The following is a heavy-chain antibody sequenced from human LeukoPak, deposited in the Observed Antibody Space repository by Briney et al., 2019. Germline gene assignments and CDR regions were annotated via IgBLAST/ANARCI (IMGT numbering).Heavy chain of an antibody. CDR1: GGSFSGYY. CDR2: INHSGST. D-gene: IGHD3-22*01. J-gene: IGHJ5*02. Sequence: SETLSLTCAVYGGSFSGYYWSWIRQPPGKGLEWIGEINHSGSTNYNPSLKSRVTISVDTSKNQFSLKLSSVTAADTAVYYCARDVHYDSSGYYFWSGWFDPWGQGTLVTVSS. CDR3: ARDVHYDSSGYYFWSGWFDP. V-gene: IGHV4-34*01.